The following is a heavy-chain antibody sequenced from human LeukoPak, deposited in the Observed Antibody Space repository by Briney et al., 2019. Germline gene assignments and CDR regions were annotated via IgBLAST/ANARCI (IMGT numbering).Heavy chain of an antibody. CDR2: IYSSGSS. V-gene: IGHV4-4*07. Sequence: NPSETLSLTCTVSGGSISSYYWSWIRQPAGKELEWIGRIYSSGSSSFNPSLKSRVTMSVDTSKNQFSLKLSSVTAADTAVYYCARERAGSCYRGHDGGWFDPWGQGTLATVSS. D-gene: IGHD5-12*01. CDR3: ARERAGSCYRGHDGGWFDP. CDR1: GGSISSYY. J-gene: IGHJ5*02.